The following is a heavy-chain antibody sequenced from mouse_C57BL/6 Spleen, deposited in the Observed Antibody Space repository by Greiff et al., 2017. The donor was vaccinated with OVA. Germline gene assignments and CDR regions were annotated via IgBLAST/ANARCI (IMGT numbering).Heavy chain of an antibody. CDR2: IYPGDGDT. CDR1: GYAFSSYW. V-gene: IGHV1-80*01. CDR3: ARSTRGLGAMDY. J-gene: IGHJ4*01. Sequence: VQLQQSGAELVKPGASVKISCKASGYAFSSYWMNWVKQRPGKGLEWIGQIYPGDGDTNYNGKFKGKATLTVEKSSSTVYLELSRLTSDDSAVYYCARSTRGLGAMDYWGQGTSVTVSS. D-gene: IGHD3-3*01.